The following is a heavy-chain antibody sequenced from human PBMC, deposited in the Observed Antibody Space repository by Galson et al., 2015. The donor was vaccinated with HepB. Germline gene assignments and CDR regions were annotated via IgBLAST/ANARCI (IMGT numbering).Heavy chain of an antibody. CDR2: INPNSGDT. V-gene: IGHV1-2*06. J-gene: IGHJ5*02. CDR3: ARGALVVAVGATQNNWFDP. D-gene: IGHD2-15*01. Sequence: SVKVSCKASGYTFTDYHIHWVRQAPGQGLEWMGRINPNSGDTNYAQNFQGRVTMTTDTSTSTAYMELRSLRSDDTAVYYCARGALVVAVGATQNNWFDPWGRGTLVTVSS. CDR1: GYTFTDYH.